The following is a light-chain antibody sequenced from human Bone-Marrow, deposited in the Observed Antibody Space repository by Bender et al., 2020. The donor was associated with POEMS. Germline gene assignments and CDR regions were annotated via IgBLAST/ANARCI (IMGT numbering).Light chain of an antibody. Sequence: QSALTQPASVSGSPGQSITISCTGTSSDVGSYNLVSWYQHHPGKAPKLIIYEGTKRPSGVSSRFSGSKSGNTASLTISGLQAEDEADYYCSSYTTTRGVVFGGGTKLTVL. J-gene: IGLJ2*01. CDR2: EGT. V-gene: IGLV2-14*02. CDR1: SSDVGSYNL. CDR3: SSYTTTRGVV.